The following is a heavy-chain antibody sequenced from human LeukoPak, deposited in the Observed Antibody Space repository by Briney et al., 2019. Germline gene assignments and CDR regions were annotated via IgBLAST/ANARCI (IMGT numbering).Heavy chain of an antibody. Sequence: SETLSLTCAVSGYSISSGYYWGWIRQPPGKGLEWIGSIYHSGSTYYNPSLKSRVTISVDTSKNQFSLKLSSATAADTAVYYCARDLSYYGSGSSDWGQGTLVTVSS. D-gene: IGHD3-10*01. V-gene: IGHV4-38-2*02. CDR3: ARDLSYYGSGSSD. J-gene: IGHJ4*02. CDR1: GYSISSGYY. CDR2: IYHSGST.